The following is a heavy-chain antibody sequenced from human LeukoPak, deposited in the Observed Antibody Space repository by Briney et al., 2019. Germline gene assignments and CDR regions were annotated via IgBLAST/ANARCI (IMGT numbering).Heavy chain of an antibody. V-gene: IGHV3-23*01. D-gene: IGHD6-13*01. Sequence: GGSLRLSCAASGCTFSSYTMTWVRQAPGKGLEWVSVISGNGGTTYYAESVKGRFTISRDNSKNTLYLQMNSLRVEDTAVYFCAKGRTGYIPDSWGQGTLVTVSS. CDR1: GCTFSSYT. J-gene: IGHJ4*02. CDR2: ISGNGGTT. CDR3: AKGRTGYIPDS.